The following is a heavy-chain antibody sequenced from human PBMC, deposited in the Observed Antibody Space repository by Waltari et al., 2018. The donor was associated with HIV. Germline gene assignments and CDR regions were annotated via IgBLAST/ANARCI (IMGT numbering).Heavy chain of an antibody. J-gene: IGHJ4*02. D-gene: IGHD4-17*01. CDR2: IRYSGST. Sequence: QVQLQESGPGLVKPSQTLSLTCTVSGDSISGGDYYWSWIRQPPGKGLEWIGYIRYSGSTYDKPPLKSRVTVSADRSKNQFSLKLNSVTAADTAVYYCARATPNYGDYYFDFWGQGALVSVSA. CDR1: GDSISGGDYY. V-gene: IGHV4-30-4*01. CDR3: ARATPNYGDYYFDF.